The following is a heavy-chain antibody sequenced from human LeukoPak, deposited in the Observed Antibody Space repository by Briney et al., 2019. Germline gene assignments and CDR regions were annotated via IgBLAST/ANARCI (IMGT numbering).Heavy chain of an antibody. CDR2: INPNSGGT. CDR3: ARGLVSIAADGGYYYMDV. J-gene: IGHJ6*03. V-gene: IGHV1-2*02. D-gene: IGHD6-13*01. CDR1: GYTFTGYY. Sequence: GASVKVSCKASGYTFTGYYMHWVRQAPGQGLEWMGWINPNSGGTNYAQKFQGRVTMTRDTSISTAYMELSRLRSDDTAVYYCARGLVSIAADGGYYYMDVWGKGTTVTVSS.